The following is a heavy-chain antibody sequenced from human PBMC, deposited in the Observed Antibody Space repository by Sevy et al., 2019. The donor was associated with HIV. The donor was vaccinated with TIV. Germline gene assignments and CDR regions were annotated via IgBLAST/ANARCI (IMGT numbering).Heavy chain of an antibody. D-gene: IGHD3-22*01. Sequence: ASVKVSCKVSRCTLSEFSIHWVRQAPGRGLEWMATFDPEDDETFYAPKFRGRVTMTEDTSTDTAYMELSSLRSEDTAVYYCAITKDYYNSSAYPFDYWGQGTLVTVSS. J-gene: IGHJ4*01. CDR1: RCTLSEFS. V-gene: IGHV1-24*01. CDR2: FDPEDDET. CDR3: AITKDYYNSSAYPFDY.